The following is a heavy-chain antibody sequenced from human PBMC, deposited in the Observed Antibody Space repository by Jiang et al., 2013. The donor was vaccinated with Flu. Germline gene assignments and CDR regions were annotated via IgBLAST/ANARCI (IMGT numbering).Heavy chain of an antibody. V-gene: IGHV3-30-3*01. D-gene: IGHD2-2*01. CDR3: ARDPGGXSSTSCFDNWFDP. CDR2: ISYDGDNK. J-gene: IGHJ5*02. CDR1: GFTFSSYA. Sequence: VQLVESGGGVVQPGRSLRLSCAASGFTFSSYAMHWVRQAPGKGLEWVAVISYDGDNKYYADSVKGRFTISRDNSKNRLYLQMNSLRAEDTAVYYCARDPGGXSSTSCFDNWFDPW.